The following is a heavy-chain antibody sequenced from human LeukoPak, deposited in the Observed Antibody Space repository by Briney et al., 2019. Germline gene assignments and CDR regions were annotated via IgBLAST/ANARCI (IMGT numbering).Heavy chain of an antibody. V-gene: IGHV4-34*01. D-gene: IGHD2-21*01. Sequence: GSLRLSCAASGFSFSSYAMSWVRQAPGKGLEWIGEINHSGSTNYNPSLKSRVTISVDTSKNQFSLKLSSVTAADTAVYYCARGRGSFRNWFDPWGQGTLVTVSS. CDR1: GFSFSSYA. J-gene: IGHJ5*02. CDR3: ARGRGSFRNWFDP. CDR2: INHSGST.